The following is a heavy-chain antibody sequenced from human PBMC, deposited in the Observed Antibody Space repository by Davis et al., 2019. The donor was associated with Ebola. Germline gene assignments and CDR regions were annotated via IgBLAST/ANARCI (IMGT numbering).Heavy chain of an antibody. Sequence: GGSLRLSCAASGFTFSSYAMHWVRQAPGKGLEWVAVISYDGSNKYYADSVKGRFTISRDNSKNTLYLQMTSLRAEDTAVYYCAKGTTVTTRGWFDPWGQGTLVTVSS. CDR2: ISYDGSNK. J-gene: IGHJ5*02. CDR1: GFTFSSYA. CDR3: AKGTTVTTRGWFDP. D-gene: IGHD4-17*01. V-gene: IGHV3-30-3*01.